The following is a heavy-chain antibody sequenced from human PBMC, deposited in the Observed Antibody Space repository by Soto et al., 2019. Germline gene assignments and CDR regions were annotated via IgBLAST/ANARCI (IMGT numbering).Heavy chain of an antibody. Sequence: QVHLVESGGGVVQPGRSLRLSCADSGFTFTDYGMHWVRQAPGKGLEWVAVISYDGSNKNYADSVKGRFTISRDNSKNTLYLQMNSLRAEETAVYYCAKDTYYHDSSGYYVFDYWGQGTLVTVSS. V-gene: IGHV3-30*18. CDR3: AKDTYYHDSSGYYVFDY. J-gene: IGHJ4*02. CDR2: ISYDGSNK. D-gene: IGHD3-22*01. CDR1: GFTFTDYG.